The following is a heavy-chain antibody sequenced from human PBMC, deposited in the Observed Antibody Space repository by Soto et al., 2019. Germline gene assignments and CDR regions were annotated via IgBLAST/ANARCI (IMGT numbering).Heavy chain of an antibody. CDR3: ARTTMSAYYFDY. Sequence: QVQLQESGPGLVKPSETLSLTCTVSGGSVSSGSYYWSWIRQPPGKGLEWIGYIYYSGSTNYNPSLKSRVTISVDTSKNQFSLKLSSVTAADTAVYYCARTTMSAYYFDYWGQGTLVTVSS. CDR1: GGSVSSGSYY. D-gene: IGHD3-10*02. CDR2: IYYSGST. V-gene: IGHV4-61*01. J-gene: IGHJ4*02.